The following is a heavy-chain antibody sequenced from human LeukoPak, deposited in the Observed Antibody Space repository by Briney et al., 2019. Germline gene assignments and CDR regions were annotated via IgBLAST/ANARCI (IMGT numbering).Heavy chain of an antibody. J-gene: IGHJ4*02. Sequence: GGSLRLSCAASGFTFSSYGMHWVRQAPGKGLEWVAVISYDGSNKYYADSVKGRFTISRDNSKNTLYLQMNSPRAEDTAVYYCASQTGNWGQGTLVTVSS. CDR3: ASQTGN. D-gene: IGHD1-1*01. V-gene: IGHV3-30*19. CDR1: GFTFSSYG. CDR2: ISYDGSNK.